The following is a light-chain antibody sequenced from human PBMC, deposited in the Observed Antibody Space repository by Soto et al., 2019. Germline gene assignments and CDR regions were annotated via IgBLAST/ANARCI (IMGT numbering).Light chain of an antibody. Sequence: IVLTQSPGSLSLSPGERATLSCRASQTVKSHFLTWYQQHPGQAPRLLIYGASSRATGIPDRFSGSGSGTDFTLTISRLEPDDFALYYCQYYGTWETCGQGTKVQI. CDR3: QYYGTWET. J-gene: IGKJ1*01. CDR1: QTVKSHF. CDR2: GAS. V-gene: IGKV3-20*01.